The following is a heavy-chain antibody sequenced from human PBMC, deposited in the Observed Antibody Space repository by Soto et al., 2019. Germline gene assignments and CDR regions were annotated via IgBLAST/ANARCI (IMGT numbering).Heavy chain of an antibody. CDR1: GFTFSSYG. Sequence: GGSLRLSCAASGFTFSSYGMHWVRQAPGKGLEWVAVISYDGSNKYYADSVKGRFTISRDNSKNTLYLQMNSLRAEDTAVYYCANGAKRKGITRGVVADDAFDNWGQGTMVTVSS. D-gene: IGHD3-22*01. V-gene: IGHV3-30*18. CDR3: ANGAKRKGITRGVVADDAFDN. J-gene: IGHJ3*02. CDR2: ISYDGSNK.